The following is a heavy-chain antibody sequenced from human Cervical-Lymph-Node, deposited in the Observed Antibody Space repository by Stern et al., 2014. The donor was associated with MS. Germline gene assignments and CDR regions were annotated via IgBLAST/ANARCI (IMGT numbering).Heavy chain of an antibody. V-gene: IGHV3-9*01. CDR2: IDWNSGRI. D-gene: IGHD1-26*01. CDR3: ARVRVGANDF. CDR1: GFIFDDYA. Sequence: EVQLVESGGGLVQPGKSLRLSCVASGFIFDDYAMHWVRQVPGKAPEWVSGIDWNSGRILYADSVKGRFTTSRDNAKNSLYLQMNSLRTDDTALYYCARVRVGANDFWGQGTLVTVSS. J-gene: IGHJ4*02.